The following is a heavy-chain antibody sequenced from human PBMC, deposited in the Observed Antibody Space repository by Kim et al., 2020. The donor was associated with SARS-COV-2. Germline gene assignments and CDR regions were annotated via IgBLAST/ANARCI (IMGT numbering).Heavy chain of an antibody. D-gene: IGHD3-16*02. CDR3: ARGGKTYYDYVWGSYRPFDAFDI. Sequence: ASVKVSCKASGYTFTGYYMHWVRQAPGQGLEWMGRINPNSGGTNYAQKFQGRVTMTRDTSISTAYMELSRLRSDDTVVYYCARGGKTYYDYVWGSYRPFDAFDIWGQGTMVTVSS. CDR1: GYTFTGYY. CDR2: INPNSGGT. V-gene: IGHV1-2*05. J-gene: IGHJ3*02.